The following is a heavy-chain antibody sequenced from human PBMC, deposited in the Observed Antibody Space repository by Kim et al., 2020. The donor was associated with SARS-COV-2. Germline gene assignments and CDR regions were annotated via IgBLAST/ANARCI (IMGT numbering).Heavy chain of an antibody. V-gene: IGHV4-34*01. D-gene: IGHD2-2*01. J-gene: IGHJ5*02. Sequence: KRRVTISVDTSKNQFSLKLSSVTAADTAVYYCARVPLCSSTSCYHHWFDPWGQGTLVTVSS. CDR3: ARVPLCSSTSCYHHWFDP.